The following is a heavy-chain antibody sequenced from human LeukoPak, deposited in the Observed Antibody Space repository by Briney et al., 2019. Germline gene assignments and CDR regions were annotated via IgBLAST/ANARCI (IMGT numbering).Heavy chain of an antibody. Sequence: SETLSLTCTVSGGSINSYYWSWIRQPPGKGLEWIGYIYYSGSTSYNPSLKSRVTISVDTSKNQFSLKLSSVTAADTAVHYCASVLPPLYYFDYWGQGTLVTVS. V-gene: IGHV4-59*08. CDR2: IYYSGST. D-gene: IGHD3-10*01. CDR1: GGSINSYY. J-gene: IGHJ4*02. CDR3: ASVLPPLYYFDY.